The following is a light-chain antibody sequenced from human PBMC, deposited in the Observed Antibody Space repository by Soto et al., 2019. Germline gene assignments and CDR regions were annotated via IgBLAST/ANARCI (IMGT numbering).Light chain of an antibody. V-gene: IGKV3-20*01. CDR1: QSVSSSY. Sequence: EIVLTQSPGTLSLSPGERATLSCRASQSVSSSYLAWYQQKPGQAPRLLIYGASSRATGIPDRFSGSGSGTDFTLTISRLEPEDFAVYYGQQYGRSRTFGQGTKVEIK. CDR3: QQYGRSRT. J-gene: IGKJ1*01. CDR2: GAS.